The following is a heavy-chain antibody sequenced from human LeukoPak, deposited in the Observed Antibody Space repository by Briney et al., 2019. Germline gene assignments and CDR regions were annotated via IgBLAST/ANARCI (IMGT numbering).Heavy chain of an antibody. CDR3: AKDPAALRSNPFNWFDP. J-gene: IGHJ5*02. CDR2: ISYDGSNK. V-gene: IGHV3-30*18. Sequence: GGSLRLSCAASGFTFSNYGMHWVGQAPGKGLEWVAVISYDGSNKYYADSVKGRFTISRDNSKNTLYLQMNSLRAEDTAVYYCAKDPAALRSNPFNWFDPWGQGTLVTVSS. CDR1: GFTFSNYG. D-gene: IGHD1-26*01.